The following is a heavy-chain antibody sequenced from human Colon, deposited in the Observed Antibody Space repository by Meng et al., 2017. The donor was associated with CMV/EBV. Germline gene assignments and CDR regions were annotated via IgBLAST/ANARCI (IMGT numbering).Heavy chain of an antibody. CDR2: MDPTTGRT. CDR3: ASHSSYVWGSHH. V-gene: IGHV1-2*02. D-gene: IGHD3-16*01. Sequence: QVRLVQSEAEVGMPGASVKVSCKASGYSFTGYYIHWVRQGPGQGLEWMGWMDPTTGRTDYAQKFQGTVTMTRDTSISTAYLELSRLTSDDTAVYYCASHSSYVWGSHHWGQGTLVTVSS. CDR1: GYSFTGYY. J-gene: IGHJ1*01.